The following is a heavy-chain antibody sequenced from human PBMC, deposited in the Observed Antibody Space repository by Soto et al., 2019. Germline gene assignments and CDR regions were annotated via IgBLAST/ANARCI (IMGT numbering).Heavy chain of an antibody. J-gene: IGHJ5*02. CDR3: AKDGGKDGYFGNWFDP. V-gene: IGHV1-69*13. D-gene: IGHD5-12*01. CDR2: IIPIFGTA. CDR1: GGTFSSYA. Sequence: SVKVSCKASGGTFSSYAISWVRQAPGQGLEWMGGIIPIFGTANYTQKFQGRVTITADESTTTAYMELSSLRSDDTAVYYCAKDGGKDGYFGNWFDPWGQGTLVTVSS.